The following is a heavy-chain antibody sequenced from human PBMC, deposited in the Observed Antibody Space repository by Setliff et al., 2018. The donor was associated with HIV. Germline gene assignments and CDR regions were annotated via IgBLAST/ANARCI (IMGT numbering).Heavy chain of an antibody. CDR3: ARDPAPSSSASYFRH. CDR1: GYTFTSYY. CDR2: INPSSGST. V-gene: IGHV1-46*01. D-gene: IGHD6-6*01. Sequence: ASVKVSCKASGYTFTSYYMHWVRQAPGQGLEWMGIINPSSGSTTYAQKFQGRVTMTRDTSTSTVYMELSSLRSEDTAVYYCARDPAPSSSASYFRHWGQGTPVTV. J-gene: IGHJ1*01.